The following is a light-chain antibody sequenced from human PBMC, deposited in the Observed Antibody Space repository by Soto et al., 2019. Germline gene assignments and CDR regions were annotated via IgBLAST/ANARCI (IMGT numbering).Light chain of an antibody. J-gene: IGLJ2*01. CDR1: SSDVGGYNY. CDR3: SSYAGSLVV. Sequence: QSVLTQPPSASGSPGQSVTISCTGTSSDVGGYNYVSWYQQHPGKAPKLMIYEVSKRPSGVPDRFSGSKSGNTASLTVSGLQAADEADYYCSSYAGSLVVFGGGTKLTVL. V-gene: IGLV2-8*01. CDR2: EVS.